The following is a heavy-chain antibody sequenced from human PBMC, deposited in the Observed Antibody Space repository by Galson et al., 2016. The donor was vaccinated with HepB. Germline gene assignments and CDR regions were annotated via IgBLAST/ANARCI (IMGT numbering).Heavy chain of an antibody. CDR3: AKERAGSVNGRKSGDWFDP. J-gene: IGHJ5*02. V-gene: IGHV3-7*04. D-gene: IGHD1-20*01. CDR1: GFTFSDYW. Sequence: SLRLSCAASGFTFSDYWMSWVRQAPGRGLECVALINRDGSRKYYADSVTGRFTISRDNAKSSLFLQMSSLRAEDTAGYYCAKERAGSVNGRKSGDWFDPWGQGAQVSVSA. CDR2: INRDGSRK.